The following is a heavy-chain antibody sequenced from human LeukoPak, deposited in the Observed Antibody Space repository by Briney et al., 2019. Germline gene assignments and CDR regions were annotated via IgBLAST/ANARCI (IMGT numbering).Heavy chain of an antibody. Sequence: PGGSLRLSCAASGFTSSSYGMHWVRQAPGKGLEWVAVIWYDGSNKYYADSVKGRFTISRDNSKNTLYLQMNSLRAEDTAVYYCARDRGVAATHPFDPWGQGTLVTVSS. CDR3: ARDRGVAATHPFDP. D-gene: IGHD2-15*01. V-gene: IGHV3-33*01. J-gene: IGHJ5*02. CDR1: GFTSSSYG. CDR2: IWYDGSNK.